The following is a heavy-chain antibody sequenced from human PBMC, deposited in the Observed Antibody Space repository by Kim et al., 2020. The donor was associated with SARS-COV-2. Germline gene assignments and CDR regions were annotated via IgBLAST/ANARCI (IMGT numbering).Heavy chain of an antibody. D-gene: IGHD2-2*01. CDR2: INHSGST. CDR3: ARGLSPDLYQPLQNWFDP. CDR1: GGSFSGYY. Sequence: SETLSLTCAVYGGSFSGYYWSWIRQPPGKGLEWIGEINHSGSTNYNPSLKSRVTISVDTSKNQFSLKLSSVTAADTAVYYCARGLSPDLYQPLQNWFDPWGQGTLVTVSS. V-gene: IGHV4-34*01. J-gene: IGHJ5*02.